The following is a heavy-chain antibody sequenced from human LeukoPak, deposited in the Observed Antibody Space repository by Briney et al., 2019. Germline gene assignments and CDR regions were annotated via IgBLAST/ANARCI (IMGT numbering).Heavy chain of an antibody. Sequence: GGSLRLSCVASGFTFSSYAMSWVRQAPGKGLEWVSAISGSGGSTYYADSVKGRFTISRDNSKNTLYLQMNSLRAEDTAVYYCAKGYYYDSSGYWHFDYWGQGTLVTVSS. J-gene: IGHJ4*02. V-gene: IGHV3-23*01. CDR3: AKGYYYDSSGYWHFDY. CDR2: ISGSGGST. D-gene: IGHD3-22*01. CDR1: GFTFSSYA.